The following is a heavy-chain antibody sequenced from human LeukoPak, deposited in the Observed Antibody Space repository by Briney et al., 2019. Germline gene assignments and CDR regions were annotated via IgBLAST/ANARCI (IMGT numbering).Heavy chain of an antibody. CDR1: GYTFTTYA. CDR3: ARDPIGSRWPYYFDY. J-gene: IGHJ4*02. D-gene: IGHD6-13*01. CDR2: INAGNGNT. Sequence: ASVKVSCKASGYTFTTYAMHWVRQTPGQRLEWMGWINAGNGNTKYSQKFQARVTITRDTSASTAYMELSSLRSEDTAVYYCARDPIGSRWPYYFDYWGQGTLVTVSS. V-gene: IGHV1-3*01.